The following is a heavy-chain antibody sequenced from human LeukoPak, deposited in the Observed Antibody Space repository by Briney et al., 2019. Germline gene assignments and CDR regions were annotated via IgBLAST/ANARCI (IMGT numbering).Heavy chain of an antibody. CDR3: ARSAVPAATPVPYYFDY. CDR2: IIPIFGPA. CDR1: GGTFSSYA. V-gene: IGHV1-69*05. Sequence: SVKVSCKASGGTFSSYAISWVRQAPGQGLEWMGGIIPIFGPANYAQKFQGRVTITTDESTSTAYMELSSLRSEDTAVYYCARSAVPAATPVPYYFDYWGQGTLVTVSS. D-gene: IGHD2-2*01. J-gene: IGHJ4*02.